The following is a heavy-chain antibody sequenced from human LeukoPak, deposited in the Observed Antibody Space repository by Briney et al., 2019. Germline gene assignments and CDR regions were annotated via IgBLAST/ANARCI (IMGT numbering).Heavy chain of an antibody. D-gene: IGHD6-13*01. CDR2: IYYVGSS. CDR3: ARSPLSGGWSYYFDY. CDR1: GGSLSTYH. V-gene: IGHV4-59*01. Sequence: PSETLSLTCTVSGGSLSTYHWNWIRQSPEKGLELIWYIYYVGSSNYNPSLESRVILSIDRTKNQFSLKLASVTAADTAVYYCARSPLSGGWSYYFDYWGQGILVTVSS. J-gene: IGHJ4*02.